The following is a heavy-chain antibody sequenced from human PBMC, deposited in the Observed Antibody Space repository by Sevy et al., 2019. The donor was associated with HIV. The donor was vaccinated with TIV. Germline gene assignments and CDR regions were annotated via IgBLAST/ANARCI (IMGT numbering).Heavy chain of an antibody. D-gene: IGHD3-10*01. CDR3: TRKYYYGSGSYYYYYGMDV. V-gene: IGHV3-49*03. CDR2: IRSKAYGGTT. Sequence: GGSLRLSCTASGFTFGDYAMSWFRQAPGKGLEWVGFIRSKAYGGTTEYAGSVKGRFTISRDDSKSIAYLQMNSLKTEDTAVYYCTRKYYYGSGSYYYYYGMDVWGQGTTVTVSS. CDR1: GFTFGDYA. J-gene: IGHJ6*02.